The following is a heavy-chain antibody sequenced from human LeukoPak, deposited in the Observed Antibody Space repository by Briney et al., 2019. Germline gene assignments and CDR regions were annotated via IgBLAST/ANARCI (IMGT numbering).Heavy chain of an antibody. CDR3: AKDVGKWESLHFFDY. V-gene: IGHV3-23*01. CDR1: GFSVGTNY. Sequence: GGSLRLSCAPSGFSVGTNYMTWVRQAPGKGLEWISGISGSGASTYYADSVTGRFTISRDNSRNTLYLQMNSLRGDDTAVYYCAKDVGKWESLHFFDYWGQGTLVTVSS. CDR2: ISGSGAST. D-gene: IGHD1-26*01. J-gene: IGHJ4*02.